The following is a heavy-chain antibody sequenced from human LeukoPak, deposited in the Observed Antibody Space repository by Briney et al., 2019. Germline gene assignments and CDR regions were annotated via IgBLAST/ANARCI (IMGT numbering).Heavy chain of an antibody. J-gene: IGHJ5*02. Sequence: PGGSLRLSCAASGFTFSSYWMHWVRQAPGEGLVWVSRINGDGTTISYAGSVKGRFTISRDNAKNTLYLQMNSLRAEDTAIYYCTRRVDAARWYDPWGQGTLVPVSS. D-gene: IGHD2-8*01. CDR3: TRRVDAARWYDP. CDR1: GFTFSSYW. V-gene: IGHV3-74*01. CDR2: INGDGTTI.